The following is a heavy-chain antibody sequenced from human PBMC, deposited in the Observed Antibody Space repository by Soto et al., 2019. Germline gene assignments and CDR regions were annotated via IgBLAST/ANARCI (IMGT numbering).Heavy chain of an antibody. CDR1: GYTFTRYA. J-gene: IGHJ4*02. CDR2: INAGNGNT. Sequence: QVPLVQSGAEVKKPGASVKVSCKASGYTFTRYAIHWVRQAPGQSLEWMGWINAGNGNTKYSQKFQDRVTITRDTSASTAYMELSSLRSEDTAVYYCARDEDYWGQGTLVTVSS. V-gene: IGHV1-3*01. CDR3: ARDEDY.